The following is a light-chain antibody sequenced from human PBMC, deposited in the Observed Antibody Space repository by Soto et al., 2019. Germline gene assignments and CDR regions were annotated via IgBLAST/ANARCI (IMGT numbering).Light chain of an antibody. J-gene: IGLJ2*01. CDR3: CSYAGSYVV. V-gene: IGLV2-11*01. Sequence: QSALTQPRSVSGSPGQSVTISCTGTSSDVGGYNYVSWYQQHPGKAPKLMIYDVSKRPSGVPDRFSGSKSGNTASLTISGLQAEDEADYYCCSYAGSYVVFGGGPKLTV. CDR2: DVS. CDR1: SSDVGGYNY.